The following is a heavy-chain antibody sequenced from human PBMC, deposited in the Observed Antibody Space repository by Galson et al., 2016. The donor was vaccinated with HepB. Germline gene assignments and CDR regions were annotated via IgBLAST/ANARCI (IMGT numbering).Heavy chain of an antibody. CDR2: IYPGDSDT. V-gene: IGHV5-51*01. J-gene: IGHJ3*01. Sequence: QSGAEVKKPGESLKISCKASGYRFTGQWIGWVRQTPEKGLEWMGIIYPGDSDTRYSPSFQGQVTISADKSITTAYLQWSSLKASDTAMYYCARLANHFDGSGDDPFYFWVQGTMVTVSS. CDR1: GYRFTGQW. CDR3: ARLANHFDGSGDDPFYF. D-gene: IGHD3-22*01.